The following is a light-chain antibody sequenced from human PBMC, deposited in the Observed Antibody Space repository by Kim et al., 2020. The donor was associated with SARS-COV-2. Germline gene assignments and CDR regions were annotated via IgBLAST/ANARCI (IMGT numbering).Light chain of an antibody. V-gene: IGLV3-19*01. Sequence: SSELTQDPAVSVALGQTVRITCQGDSPRSYYASWYQQKPGQAPVLVIYGKNNRPSGIPDRFSGSSSGNTASLTISGAQAEDAADYYCNSRDSSGNHVVFG. CDR1: SPRSYY. CDR2: GKN. J-gene: IGLJ2*01. CDR3: NSRDSSGNHVV.